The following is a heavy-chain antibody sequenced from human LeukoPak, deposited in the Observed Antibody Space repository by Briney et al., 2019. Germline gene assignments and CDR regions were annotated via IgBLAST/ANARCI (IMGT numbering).Heavy chain of an antibody. Sequence: SETLSLTCTVSGVSLSDTTSYWGWIRQPPGKGLELIGTLHYSAGAHYNPSLKSRATISLDRSRNQFSLKLTSVTSAGTAVYYCARDWDGGYNFNAFDIWGQGTMVTVSS. CDR2: LHYSAGA. D-gene: IGHD5-24*01. CDR1: GVSLSDTTSY. CDR3: ARDWDGGYNFNAFDI. V-gene: IGHV4-39*07. J-gene: IGHJ3*02.